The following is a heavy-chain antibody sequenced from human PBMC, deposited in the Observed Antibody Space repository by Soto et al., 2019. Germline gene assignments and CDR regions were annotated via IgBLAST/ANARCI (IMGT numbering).Heavy chain of an antibody. Sequence: QVQLSQFGAEVQKPGASVKVSCKASGYSFTNFHIHWGRQAPGQGLEWMGMIDPSGGITRDAQRLQRKITMTWHASTTPVYMGWRCLTSEDTAVYDCARDVIGPDNYETLDYYFDHWGQGTLCTFSS. V-gene: IGHV1-46*01. CDR3: ARDVIGPDNYETLDYYFDH. CDR2: IDPSGGIT. CDR1: GYSFTNFH. D-gene: IGHD3-22*01. J-gene: IGHJ4*02.